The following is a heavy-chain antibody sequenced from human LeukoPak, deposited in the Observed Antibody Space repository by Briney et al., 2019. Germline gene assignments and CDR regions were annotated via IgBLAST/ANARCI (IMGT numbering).Heavy chain of an antibody. J-gene: IGHJ5*02. CDR2: IYYSGST. D-gene: IGHD4-17*01. CDR1: GGSISSSNW. CDR3: ARSYGPDYGDYGTNRNWFDP. V-gene: IGHV4-4*02. Sequence: SGTLSLTCAVSGGSISSSNWWSWVRQPPGKGLEWIGYIYYSGSTNYNPSLKRRVTISVDTSKNQFSLKLSSVTAADTAVYYCARSYGPDYGDYGTNRNWFDPWGQGTLVTVSS.